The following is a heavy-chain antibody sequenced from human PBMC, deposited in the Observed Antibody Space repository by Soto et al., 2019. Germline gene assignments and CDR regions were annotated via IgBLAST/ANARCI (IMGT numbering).Heavy chain of an antibody. CDR2: ISYDGSNK. V-gene: IGHV3-30-3*01. D-gene: IGHD4-4*01. Sequence: GGSLRLSCAASGFTFSSYAMHWVRQAPGKGLEWVAVISYDGSNKYYTDSVKGRFTISRDNSKNTLYLQMNSLRAEDTAVYYCARPLWRDDYNWGYFDLWGRGTLVTVS. CDR3: ARPLWRDDYNWGYFDL. J-gene: IGHJ2*01. CDR1: GFTFSSYA.